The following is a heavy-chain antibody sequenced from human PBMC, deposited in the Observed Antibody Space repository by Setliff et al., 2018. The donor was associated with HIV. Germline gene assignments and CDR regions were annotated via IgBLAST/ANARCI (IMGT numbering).Heavy chain of an antibody. J-gene: IGHJ3*02. Sequence: PGESLKISCKGSGYSFTSYWIGWVRQLPGKGLEWMGIIYPGDSYTRYSPSFQGQVTISADKSISTAYLQWSSLKASDTAMYYCARPSSGSGSYSAFDIWGQGTMVTVSS. CDR3: ARPSSGSGSYSAFDI. CDR2: IYPGDSYT. D-gene: IGHD3-10*01. V-gene: IGHV5-51*01. CDR1: GYSFTSYW.